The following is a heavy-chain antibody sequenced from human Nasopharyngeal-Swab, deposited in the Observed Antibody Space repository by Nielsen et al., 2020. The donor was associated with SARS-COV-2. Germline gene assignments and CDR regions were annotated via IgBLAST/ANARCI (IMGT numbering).Heavy chain of an antibody. CDR1: GFTFSSYD. D-gene: IGHD3-22*01. Sequence: GESLKISCAASGFTFSSYDMHWVRQATGKGLEWVSAIGTAGDTYYPGSVKGRFTTSRENAKNPLYLQMNSLRAGDTAVYYCARGYYYDSSGYRPRGMDVWGQGTTVTVSS. V-gene: IGHV3-13*01. CDR2: IGTAGDT. J-gene: IGHJ6*02. CDR3: ARGYYYDSSGYRPRGMDV.